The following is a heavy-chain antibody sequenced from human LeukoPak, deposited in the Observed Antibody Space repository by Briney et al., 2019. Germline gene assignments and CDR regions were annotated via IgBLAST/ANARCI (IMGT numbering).Heavy chain of an antibody. Sequence: SETLSLTCAVYGGSFSGNYWSWIRQPPGKGLEWIGEINHSGSTKCNPSLKSRVTISRDTSKNQFSLKVSSVTAADTAVYYCARDNEASGSGRKFDYWGQGTLVTVSS. D-gene: IGHD3-10*01. CDR1: GGSFSGNY. V-gene: IGHV4-34*01. CDR3: ARDNEASGSGRKFDY. J-gene: IGHJ4*02. CDR2: INHSGST.